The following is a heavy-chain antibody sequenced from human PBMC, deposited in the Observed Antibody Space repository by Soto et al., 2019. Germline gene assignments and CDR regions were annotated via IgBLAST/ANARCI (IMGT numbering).Heavy chain of an antibody. V-gene: IGHV4-59*01. Sequence: SETLSLTCTVSGGSISSYYWSWIRQPPGKGLEWIGYIYYSGSTNYNPSLKSRVTISVDTSKNQFSLKLSSVTAADTAVYYCARETSGYNGGYYYYMDVWGKGTTVTVSS. CDR3: ARETSGYNGGYYYYMDV. CDR2: IYYSGST. D-gene: IGHD5-12*01. J-gene: IGHJ6*03. CDR1: GGSISSYY.